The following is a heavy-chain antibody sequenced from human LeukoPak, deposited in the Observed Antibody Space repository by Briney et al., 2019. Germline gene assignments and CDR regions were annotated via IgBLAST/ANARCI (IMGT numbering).Heavy chain of an antibody. CDR2: IWSDGINK. CDR3: AREPGKRTFDY. J-gene: IGHJ4*02. Sequence: PGGSLRLSCAASGFPFSSYWMAWVRQAPGKGLEWVALIWSDGINKYYADSVKGRFTISRDNSKNTLYLQMNSLRAEDTAVYYCAREPGKRTFDYWGQGTLVTVSS. CDR1: GFPFSSYW. V-gene: IGHV3-33*08.